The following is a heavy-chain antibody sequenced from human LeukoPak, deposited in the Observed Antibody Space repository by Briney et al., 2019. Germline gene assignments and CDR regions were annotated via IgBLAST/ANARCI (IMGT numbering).Heavy chain of an antibody. J-gene: IGHJ4*02. V-gene: IGHV1-69*04. D-gene: IGHD1-14*01. Sequence: ASVKVSCKASGGTFSSYAISWVRQAPGQGLEWMGRIIPILGIANYAQKFQGRVAITADKSTSTAYMELSSLRSEDTAVYYCARESRAETTYYFDYWGQGTLVTVSS. CDR2: IIPILGIA. CDR3: ARESRAETTYYFDY. CDR1: GGTFSSYA.